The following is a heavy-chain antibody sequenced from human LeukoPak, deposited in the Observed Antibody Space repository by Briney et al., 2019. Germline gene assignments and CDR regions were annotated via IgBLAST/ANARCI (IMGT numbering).Heavy chain of an antibody. V-gene: IGHV3-11*01. J-gene: IGHJ6*02. Sequence: PGGSLRLSCAASGFTFSDYYMSWIRQAPGKGLEWVSYISSSGSTIYYADSVKGRFTISRDNAKNSLYLQMNSLRAEDTAVYYCARSSRPGWSGYSNYYGMDVWGQGTTVTVSS. CDR3: ARSSRPGWSGYSNYYGMDV. CDR1: GFTFSDYY. CDR2: ISSSGSTI. D-gene: IGHD3-3*01.